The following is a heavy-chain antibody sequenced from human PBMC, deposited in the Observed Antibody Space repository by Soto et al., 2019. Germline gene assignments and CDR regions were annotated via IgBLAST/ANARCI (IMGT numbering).Heavy chain of an antibody. D-gene: IGHD3-22*01. V-gene: IGHV4-4*07. J-gene: IGHJ4*02. CDR1: GDSITSYY. Sequence: KPSETLSLTCTVSGDSITSYYWTWIRQAAGKRLECIGRVFSSGTTNYNPSLKSRVTMSVDTSKNQLSLKLTSVTAADTAVYYCARVGDSGYYWYFDYWGQGALVTV. CDR3: ARVGDSGYYWYFDY. CDR2: VFSSGTT.